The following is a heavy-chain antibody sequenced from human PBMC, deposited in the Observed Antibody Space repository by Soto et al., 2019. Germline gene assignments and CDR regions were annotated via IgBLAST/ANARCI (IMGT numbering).Heavy chain of an antibody. CDR3: ASWLRVVEIVVVVAARIWHYYYGMDV. CDR2: IYSSGST. Sequence: QVQLQESGPGLVKPSQTLSLTCTVSGGSISSGGYYWSWLRQHPGQGLEWIGYIYSSGSTYYNPSLRSRVTRAGDTSKNQFSLKLSSVTAADTAVYYCASWLRVVEIVVVVAARIWHYYYGMDVWGQGTTVTVSS. CDR1: GGSISSGGYY. V-gene: IGHV4-31*03. D-gene: IGHD2-15*01. J-gene: IGHJ6*02.